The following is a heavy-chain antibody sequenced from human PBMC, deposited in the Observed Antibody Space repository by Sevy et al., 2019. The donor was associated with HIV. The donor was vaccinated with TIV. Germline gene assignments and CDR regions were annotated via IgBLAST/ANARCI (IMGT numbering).Heavy chain of an antibody. J-gene: IGHJ4*02. Sequence: GGSLRLSCAASGFTFDDFAMHWVRQAPGKGLERVSGISWNGGSIGYADSVKGRFTISRDNAKNSLYLQMSSLRAEDTALYYCARAPGGYSYARDYWGQGTLVTVSS. V-gene: IGHV3-9*01. D-gene: IGHD5-18*01. CDR3: ARAPGGYSYARDY. CDR2: ISWNGGSI. CDR1: GFTFDDFA.